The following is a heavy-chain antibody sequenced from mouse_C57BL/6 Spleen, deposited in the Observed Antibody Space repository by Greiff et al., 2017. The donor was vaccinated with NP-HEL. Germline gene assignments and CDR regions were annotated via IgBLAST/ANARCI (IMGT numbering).Heavy chain of an antibody. V-gene: IGHV5-4*03. D-gene: IGHD2-4*01. CDR1: GFTFSSYA. Sequence: EVKLQESGGGLVKPGGSLKLSCAASGFTFSSYAMSWVRQTPDKRLEWVATISDGGSYTYYPDNVKGRFTISRDNAKNNLYLQMSHLKSEDTAMYYCARGYDYDDGWFAYWGQGTLVTVSA. CDR3: ARGYDYDDGWFAY. J-gene: IGHJ3*01. CDR2: ISDGGSYT.